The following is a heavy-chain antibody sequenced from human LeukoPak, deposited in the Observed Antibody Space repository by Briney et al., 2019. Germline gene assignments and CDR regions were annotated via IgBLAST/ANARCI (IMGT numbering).Heavy chain of an antibody. J-gene: IGHJ4*02. CDR3: ARECRGYSYGPPFDH. CDR2: INPNSGGT. Sequence: GASVKVSCKASGYTFTGYYMHWVRQAPGHGLEWMGWINPNSGGTNYAQKFQGRVTMTRDTSISTAYMELSRLRSDDTAVYYCARECRGYSYGPPFDHWGQGTLVTVSS. D-gene: IGHD5-18*01. CDR1: GYTFTGYY. V-gene: IGHV1-2*02.